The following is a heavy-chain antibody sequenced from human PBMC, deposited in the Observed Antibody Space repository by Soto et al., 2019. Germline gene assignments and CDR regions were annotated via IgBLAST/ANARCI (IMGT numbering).Heavy chain of an antibody. J-gene: IGHJ4*02. D-gene: IGHD3-10*01. CDR1: GFAFSTFA. Sequence: GGSLTLSCAASGFAFSTFAMTWVRQAPGEGLEWVAAISVSGNNAYYADSVKGPFTLSRDNSQNSVFLQMSSLRADETAVYYCARVQLWPGILYSLGVLLPEYGLWGQGTLVTVS. V-gene: IGHV3-23*01. CDR3: ARVQLWPGILYSLGVLLPEYGL. CDR2: ISVSGNNA.